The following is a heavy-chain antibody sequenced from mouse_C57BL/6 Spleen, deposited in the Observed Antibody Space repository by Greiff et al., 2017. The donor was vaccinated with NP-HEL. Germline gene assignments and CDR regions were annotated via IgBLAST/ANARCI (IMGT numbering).Heavy chain of an antibody. J-gene: IGHJ2*01. CDR2: ISYDGSN. CDR1: GYSITSGYY. Sequence: VQLQQSGPGLVKPSQSLSLTCSVTGYSITSGYYWNWIRQFPGNKLEWMGYISYDGSNNYNPSLKNRISITRDTSKNQFFLKLNSVTTEDTATYYCARFITTVVAKGLFDYWGQGTTLTVSS. CDR3: ARFITTVVAKGLFDY. D-gene: IGHD1-1*01. V-gene: IGHV3-6*01.